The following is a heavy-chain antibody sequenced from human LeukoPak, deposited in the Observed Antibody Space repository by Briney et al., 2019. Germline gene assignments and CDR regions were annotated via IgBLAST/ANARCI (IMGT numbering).Heavy chain of an antibody. CDR1: GYTXIDYY. V-gene: IGHV1-2*02. Sequence: ASVKVSCKASGYTXIDYYMHGVRQAPGQGLEWMGWINPNSGGTNYAQKFQGRVTMTRDTSINTAYMELSRLRSDDTAVYYCARDEVLRAFDAFDIWGQGTMVTVSS. J-gene: IGHJ3*02. CDR3: ARDEVLRAFDAFDI. CDR2: INPNSGGT. D-gene: IGHD3-10*01.